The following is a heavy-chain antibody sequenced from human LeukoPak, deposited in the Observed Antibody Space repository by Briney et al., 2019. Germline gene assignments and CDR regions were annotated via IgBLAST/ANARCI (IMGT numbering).Heavy chain of an antibody. CDR3: ARGRYNYPFDY. Sequence: SETLSLTCAVYGGSFSGYYWSWIRQPPGKGLEWIGEINHSGSTNYNPSLKGRVTISVDTSKNQFSLKLSSVTAADTAVYYCARGRYNYPFDYWGQGTLVTVSS. V-gene: IGHV4-34*01. CDR1: GGSFSGYY. CDR2: INHSGST. D-gene: IGHD3-16*01. J-gene: IGHJ4*02.